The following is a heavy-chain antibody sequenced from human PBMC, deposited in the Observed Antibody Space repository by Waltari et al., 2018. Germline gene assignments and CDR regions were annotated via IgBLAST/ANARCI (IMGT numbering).Heavy chain of an antibody. CDR3: ATSPRRITMVRGALLWGYFDY. D-gene: IGHD3-10*01. J-gene: IGHJ4*02. V-gene: IGHV4-31*03. Sequence: QVQLQESGPGLVKPSQTLSLTCTVSGGSISSGGYYWSWIRQHPGKGLEWIGYIYYSGSTYYNPALKSRVTISVDTSKNQFSLKLSSVTAADTAVYYCATSPRRITMVRGALLWGYFDYWGQGTLVTVSS. CDR1: GGSISSGGYY. CDR2: IYYSGST.